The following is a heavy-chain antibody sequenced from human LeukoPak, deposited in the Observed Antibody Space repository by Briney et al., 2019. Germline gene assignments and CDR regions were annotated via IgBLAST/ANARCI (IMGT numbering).Heavy chain of an antibody. D-gene: IGHD3-22*01. Sequence: ASVKVFCKASGYTFITYGLSWVRQAPGQGLEWMGWINTYNGNTNYAQKLQGRVTMTTDTSTNTAYMELRSLRSDDTAVYYCARDRSEHYDRSAYSWNDAFDLWGQGTMVTVSS. CDR1: GYTFITYG. J-gene: IGHJ3*01. CDR2: INTYNGNT. V-gene: IGHV1-18*01. CDR3: ARDRSEHYDRSAYSWNDAFDL.